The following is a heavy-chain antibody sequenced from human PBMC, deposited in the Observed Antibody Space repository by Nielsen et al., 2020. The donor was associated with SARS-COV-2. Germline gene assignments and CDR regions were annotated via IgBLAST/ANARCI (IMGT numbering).Heavy chain of an antibody. CDR2: ISSSSSTI. V-gene: IGHV3-48*04. D-gene: IGHD5-18*01. Sequence: GESLKISCAASGFTFSSYSMNWVRQAPGKGLEWVSYISSSSSTIHYADSVKGRFTISRDNAKNSLYLQMNSLRAEDTAVYYCARAPLVQLWLLSSSWGQGTLVTVSS. J-gene: IGHJ4*02. CDR1: GFTFSSYS. CDR3: ARAPLVQLWLLSSS.